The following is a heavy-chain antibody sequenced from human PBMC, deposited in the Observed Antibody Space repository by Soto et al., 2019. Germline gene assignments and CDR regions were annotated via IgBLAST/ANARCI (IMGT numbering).Heavy chain of an antibody. J-gene: IGHJ6*02. CDR3: ARAKMKYQLPWGWDYYYGMDV. CDR2: MNPNSGNT. V-gene: IGHV1-8*01. Sequence: GTSVKVSCKASGYTFTSYDINLVRQATGQWLEFIGWMNPNSGNTGYAQKFQGRVTMTRNTSISTAYMELSSLRSEDTAVYYCARAKMKYQLPWGWDYYYGMDVWGQGTTVTVSS. CDR1: GYTFTSYD. D-gene: IGHD2-2*01.